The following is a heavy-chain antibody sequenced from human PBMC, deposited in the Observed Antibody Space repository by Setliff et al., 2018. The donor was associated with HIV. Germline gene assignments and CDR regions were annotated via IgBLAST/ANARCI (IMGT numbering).Heavy chain of an antibody. CDR3: ATCRHRPSNWFDP. CDR2: VYNSGIT. CDR1: GGSVSSPSYY. J-gene: IGHJ5*02. Sequence: SDTLSLTCAVSGGSVSSPSYYWGWIRQPPGKGLEWIGSVYNSGITFKNPSLKSRVSISVDRPGNQFSLRLTSVTAADTAVYYCATCRHRPSNWFDPWGQGTVVTVSS. V-gene: IGHV4-39*07.